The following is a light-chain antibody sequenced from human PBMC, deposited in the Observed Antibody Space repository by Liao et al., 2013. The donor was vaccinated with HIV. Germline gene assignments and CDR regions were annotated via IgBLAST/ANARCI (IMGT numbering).Light chain of an antibody. CDR1: GLGDKF. CDR3: QAWDSSNVI. V-gene: IGLV3-1*01. CDR2: HDT. Sequence: SFQFTQPPSVSVSPGQTATITCSGDGLGDKFACWYQQKSGQSPVMVVYHDTKRPSGIPERFSGSKSGNTATLTISGTQATDDGYYYCQAWDSSNVIFGGGTKLTVL. J-gene: IGLJ2*01.